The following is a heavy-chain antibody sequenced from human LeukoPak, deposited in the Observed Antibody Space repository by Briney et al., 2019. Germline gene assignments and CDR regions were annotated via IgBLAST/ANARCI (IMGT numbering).Heavy chain of an antibody. J-gene: IGHJ4*02. V-gene: IGHV4-4*07. Sequence: SGTLSLTCTVSGGSISSYYWSWIRQPPGKGLEWIGRVYTSGSTNYNPSLKSRVTMSVDTSKNQFFLKLSSVTAADTAVYYCARDRSYYDSSGYWTVFDYWGQGTLVTVSS. CDR2: VYTSGST. D-gene: IGHD3-22*01. CDR1: GGSISSYY. CDR3: ARDRSYYDSSGYWTVFDY.